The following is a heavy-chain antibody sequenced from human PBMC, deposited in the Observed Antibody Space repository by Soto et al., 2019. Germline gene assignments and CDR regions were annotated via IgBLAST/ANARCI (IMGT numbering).Heavy chain of an antibody. V-gene: IGHV3-15*01. J-gene: IGHJ4*02. CDR3: VEGWNDF. Sequence: EVQLVESGGDLVKPGGSLRLSCAASGFMFSSAWMSWVRQAPGKGLEWVGRIKSKSDGGTREYAAPVKGRFSISRDDSKNTLYLEMNSLKADDTAVYYCVEGWNDFWGQGTLVTVSS. CDR1: GFMFSSAW. CDR2: IKSKSDGGTR. D-gene: IGHD1-1*01.